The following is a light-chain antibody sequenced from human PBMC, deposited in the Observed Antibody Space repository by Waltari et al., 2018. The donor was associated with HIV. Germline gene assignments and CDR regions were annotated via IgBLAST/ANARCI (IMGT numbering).Light chain of an antibody. V-gene: IGKV3-15*01. CDR3: QQYNNWPPLT. CDR1: QSIRIN. Sequence: EIVMTQSPATLSVSLGERATLSCRASQSIRINLAWYQQKPGQAPRLLIYDASTRATGIPARFRGSGPGTEFTLTISSLQSEDFAVYYCQQYNNWPPLTFGQGTKVEIK. CDR2: DAS. J-gene: IGKJ1*01.